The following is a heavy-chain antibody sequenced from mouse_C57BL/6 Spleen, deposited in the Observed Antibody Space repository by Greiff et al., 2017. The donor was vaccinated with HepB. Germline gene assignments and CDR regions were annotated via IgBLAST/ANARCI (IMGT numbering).Heavy chain of an antibody. CDR1: GYTFTSYG. V-gene: IGHV1-81*01. Sequence: VKLVESGAELARPGASVKLSCKASGYTFTSYGISWVKQRTGQGLEWIGEIYPRSGNTYYNEKFKGKATLTADKSSSTAYMELRSLTSEDSAVYFCARSGWLLTVDYWGQGTTLTVSS. D-gene: IGHD2-3*01. CDR2: IYPRSGNT. J-gene: IGHJ2*01. CDR3: ARSGWLLTVDY.